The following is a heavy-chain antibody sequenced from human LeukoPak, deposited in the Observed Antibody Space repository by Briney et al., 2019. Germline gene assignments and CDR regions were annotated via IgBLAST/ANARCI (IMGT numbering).Heavy chain of an antibody. CDR2: INHFGST. V-gene: IGHV4-34*01. Sequence: SETLSFTCAVYGGSFSDYSWNWIRQPPGKGLEWIGEINHFGSTKYNPSLKSRVTISGDTSKKQFSLKVNSLTAADTAVYYCARGYRAHQTFYSYHYFDYWGQGSLVSVSS. D-gene: IGHD5-18*01. CDR1: GGSFSDYS. J-gene: IGHJ4*01. CDR3: ARGYRAHQTFYSYHYFDY.